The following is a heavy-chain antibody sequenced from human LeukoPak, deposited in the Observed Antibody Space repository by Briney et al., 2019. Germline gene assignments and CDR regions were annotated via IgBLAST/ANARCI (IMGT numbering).Heavy chain of an antibody. CDR2: IKQDGSEK. CDR3: ASKRDYSNYVWYFDL. V-gene: IGHV3-7*01. D-gene: IGHD4-11*01. CDR1: GFTFSSYW. J-gene: IGHJ2*01. Sequence: PGGSLRLSCAASGFTFSSYWMSWVRQAPGKGLEWVANIKQDGSEKYYVDSVKGRFTISRDNAKNSLYLQMNSLRSEHTAVYYCASKRDYSNYVWYFDLWGRGTLVTVSS.